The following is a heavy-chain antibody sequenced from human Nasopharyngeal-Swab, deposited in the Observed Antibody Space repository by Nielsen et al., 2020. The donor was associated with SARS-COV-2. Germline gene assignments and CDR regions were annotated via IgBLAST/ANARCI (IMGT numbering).Heavy chain of an antibody. V-gene: IGHV3-7*03. CDR2: IKQDGSEQ. J-gene: IGHJ6*03. CDR3: ARVKGDGYNSDYFYMDV. Sequence: GGSLRLSCAASGFTFSSYGMHWVRQAPGKGLEWVANIKQDGSEQYYVDSLKARFTISRDNAKNSLYLQMNSLRAEDMDVYYCARVKGDGYNSDYFYMDVWGKGTTVNVSS. CDR1: GFTFSSYG. D-gene: IGHD5-24*01.